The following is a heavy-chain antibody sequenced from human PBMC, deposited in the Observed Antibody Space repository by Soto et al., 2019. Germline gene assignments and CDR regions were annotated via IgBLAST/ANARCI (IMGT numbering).Heavy chain of an antibody. CDR3: ARVPLSYGDYPWYFDL. CDR2: IKQDGSEK. Sequence: EVQLVESGGGLVQPGGSLRLSCAASGFTFSSYWMSWVRQAPGKGLEWVANIKQDGSEKYYVYSVKGRCTISRDNAKNSLYLQMNSLRAEDTAVYYCARVPLSYGDYPWYFDLWGRGTLVTVSS. V-gene: IGHV3-7*01. CDR1: GFTFSSYW. J-gene: IGHJ2*01. D-gene: IGHD4-17*01.